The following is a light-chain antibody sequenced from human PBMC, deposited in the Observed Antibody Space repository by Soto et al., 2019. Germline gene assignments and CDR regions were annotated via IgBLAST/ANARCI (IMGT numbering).Light chain of an antibody. J-gene: IGKJ5*01. Sequence: DIQMTQSPSSLSGSVGDRVTITCRASQTISSWLAWYQQKPGKAPKLLIYAASSLQSGVPSRFSGSGSGTDFTLTISSLQPEDFATYYCQQSYSTPQITFGQGTRLEIK. V-gene: IGKV1-39*01. CDR2: AAS. CDR3: QQSYSTPQIT. CDR1: QTISSW.